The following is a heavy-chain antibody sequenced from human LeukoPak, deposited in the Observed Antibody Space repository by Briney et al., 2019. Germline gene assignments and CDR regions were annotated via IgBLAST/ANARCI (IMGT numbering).Heavy chain of an antibody. Sequence: GGSLRLSCAASGFIFSSYGMNWVRQAPGKGLEWVSSISGSSTFIYYADSMKGRFTISRDNANNSLYLQINSLRAEDTAVYYCARSDPVVVLASALSYFDFWGRGTLVTVSS. J-gene: IGHJ4*02. CDR3: ARSDPVVVLASALSYFDF. V-gene: IGHV3-21*01. CDR1: GFIFSSYG. D-gene: IGHD2-15*01. CDR2: ISGSSTFI.